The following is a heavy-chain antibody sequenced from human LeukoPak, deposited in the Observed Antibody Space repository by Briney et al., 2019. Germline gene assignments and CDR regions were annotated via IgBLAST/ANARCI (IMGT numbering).Heavy chain of an antibody. V-gene: IGHV1-2*06. Sequence: ASVKVSCKASGYTFTSYYMHWVRQAPGQGLEWMGRINPNSGGTNYAQKFQGRVTMTRDTSTSTAYMELSRLISDDTAIYYCARGLRADIVVVVAAPDYYYYMDVWGKGTTVTVSS. J-gene: IGHJ6*03. D-gene: IGHD2-15*01. CDR2: INPNSGGT. CDR1: GYTFTSYY. CDR3: ARGLRADIVVVVAAPDYYYYMDV.